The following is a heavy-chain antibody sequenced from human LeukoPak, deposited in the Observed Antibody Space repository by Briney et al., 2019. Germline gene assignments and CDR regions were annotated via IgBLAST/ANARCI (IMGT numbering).Heavy chain of an antibody. V-gene: IGHV3-64D*06. CDR1: GSTFSSYA. CDR2: INNDGDKT. CDR3: VKGPYVVRGVHIRGPIFFDY. Sequence: GGSLRLSCSASGSTFSSYAIHWVRQGPGKGLEYVSVINNDGDKTFYSDSVKGRFTISRDNSQNTVSLQMTSLRVEDTAVYYCVKGPYVVRGVHIRGPIFFDYWGRGTLVTVSS. D-gene: IGHD3-10*01. J-gene: IGHJ4*02.